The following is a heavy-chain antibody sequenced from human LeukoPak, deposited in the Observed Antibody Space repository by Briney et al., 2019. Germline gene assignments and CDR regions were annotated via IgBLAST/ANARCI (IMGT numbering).Heavy chain of an antibody. Sequence: GGSLRLSCAASGFTFSSYAMSWVRQAPGKGLEWVSAISAGGGSTHYADSVKGRFTISRDNSKNTLYLQMNSLRAEDTALYYCGRTGMGGYVRFPDDYLGQGTLVTVSS. D-gene: IGHD5-12*01. CDR2: ISAGGGST. V-gene: IGHV3-23*01. J-gene: IGHJ4*02. CDR1: GFTFSSYA. CDR3: GRTGMGGYVRFPDDY.